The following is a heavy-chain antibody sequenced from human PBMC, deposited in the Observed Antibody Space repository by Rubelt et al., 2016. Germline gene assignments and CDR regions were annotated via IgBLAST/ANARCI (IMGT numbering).Heavy chain of an antibody. V-gene: IGHV1-18*01. CDR3: AVATDIVRGTMWGDFDY. J-gene: IGHJ4*02. CDR2: INTYNGNT. Sequence: QVQLVQSGAEVKKPGASVKVSCKASGYTFASYGISWVRQAPGQGLEWMGWINTYNGNTNYAQRSQGGVRMTTDTPARTSYMELRGMRSADTDVYYCAVATDIVRGTMWGDFDYWGKVTLVTV. D-gene: IGHD1-1*01. CDR1: GYTFASYG.